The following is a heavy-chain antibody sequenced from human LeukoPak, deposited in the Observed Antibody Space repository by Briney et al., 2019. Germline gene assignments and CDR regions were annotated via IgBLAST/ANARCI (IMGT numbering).Heavy chain of an antibody. CDR2: ISWNSGRI. J-gene: IGHJ3*02. D-gene: IGHD2-15*01. CDR1: GFTFDDYA. CDR3: AKVYCYGGSCPGWTFDI. V-gene: IGHV3-9*01. Sequence: GGSLRLSCAVSGFTFDDYAMHWVRQAPGKGLEWVSGISWNSGRIGYADSVKGRFTISRDNAKNSLYLQMNSLRADDTALYYCAKVYCYGGSCPGWTFDIWGQGTMVTVSS.